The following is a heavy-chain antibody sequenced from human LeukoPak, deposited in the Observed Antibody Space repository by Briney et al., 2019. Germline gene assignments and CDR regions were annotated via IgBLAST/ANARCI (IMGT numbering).Heavy chain of an antibody. D-gene: IGHD2-15*01. CDR2: IYPGDSDT. CDR3: AVRRSLYCSGGSCYDAFDI. Sequence: GESLKISCKGSGYSFTSYWIGWLRQMPGKGLEWMGIIYPGDSDTRYSPSFQGQVTISADKSISTAYLQWSSLKASDTAMYYCAVRRSLYCSGGSCYDAFDIWGQGTMVTVSS. J-gene: IGHJ3*02. CDR1: GYSFTSYW. V-gene: IGHV5-51*01.